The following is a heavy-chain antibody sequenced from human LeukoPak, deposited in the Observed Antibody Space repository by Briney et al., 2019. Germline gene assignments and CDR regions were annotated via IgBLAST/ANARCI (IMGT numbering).Heavy chain of an antibody. J-gene: IGHJ4*02. Sequence: ASENVSRKGSVCSFTSYYMHWVRQAPGHGLERMGISNPSSGSTSYVQKFQGRVTMTRDTSTSTVYMELGSLRSEDTAVYYCARRGGQWLDLPFDYWGQGTLVTVSS. V-gene: IGHV1-46*01. CDR2: SNPSSGST. CDR1: VCSFTSYY. D-gene: IGHD6-19*01. CDR3: ARRGGQWLDLPFDY.